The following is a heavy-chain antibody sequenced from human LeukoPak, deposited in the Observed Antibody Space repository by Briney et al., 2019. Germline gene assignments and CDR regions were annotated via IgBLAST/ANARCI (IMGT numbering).Heavy chain of an antibody. CDR1: GFTFSNAW. J-gene: IGHJ4*02. V-gene: IGHV3-15*01. Sequence: KPGGSLRLSCAASGFTFSNAWMTWVRQAPGKGLEWVGRIKSNTYDGTTDYATPVKGRFIISRDDSKNTLYLQMNSLKTEDTAVYYCTAEHPTLGYSYGYYFDYWGQGTLVTVSS. CDR3: TAEHPTLGYSYGYYFDY. CDR2: IKSNTYDGTT. D-gene: IGHD5-18*01.